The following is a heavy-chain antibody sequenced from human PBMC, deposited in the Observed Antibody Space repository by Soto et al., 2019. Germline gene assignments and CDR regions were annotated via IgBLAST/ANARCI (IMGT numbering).Heavy chain of an antibody. J-gene: IGHJ4*02. CDR3: ARDFSGPMDY. CDR1: GYTFTNYY. D-gene: IGHD3-10*01. CDR2: IYPSGGST. Sequence: GASVKVSCKASGYTFTNYYMHWVRQAPGQGLEWMGIIYPSGGSTRNAQKFQGRVTMTRDTSTSTVYMEPSSLRSEDTAVYYCARDFSGPMDYWGRGTLVTVSS. V-gene: IGHV1-46*01.